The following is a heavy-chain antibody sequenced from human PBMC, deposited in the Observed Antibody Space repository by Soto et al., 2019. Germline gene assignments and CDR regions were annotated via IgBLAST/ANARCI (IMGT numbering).Heavy chain of an antibody. CDR2: TYYSGST. CDR1: GGSISSYY. CDR3: ARVPDYFDY. Sequence: PSETLSLTCTVSGGSISSYYWSWIRQPPGKGLEWIGYTYYSGSTNYNPSLKSRVTISVDTSKNQFSLKLSSVTAADTAVYYCARVPDYFDYWGQGTLVTVSS. V-gene: IGHV4-59*01. J-gene: IGHJ4*02.